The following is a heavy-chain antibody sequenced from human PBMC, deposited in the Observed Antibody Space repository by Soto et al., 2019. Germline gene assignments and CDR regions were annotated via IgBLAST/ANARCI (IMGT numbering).Heavy chain of an antibody. CDR1: GFTFSSYG. CDR3: ARESYSNYYYYGMDV. CDR2: IWYDGSNK. Sequence: ESGGGVVQPGRSLRLSCAASGFTFSSYGMHWVRQAPGKGLEWVAVIWYDGSNKYYADSVKGRFTISRDNSKNTLYLQMNSLRAEDTAVYYCARESYSNYYYYGMDVWGQGTTVTVSS. J-gene: IGHJ6*02. D-gene: IGHD4-4*01. V-gene: IGHV3-33*01.